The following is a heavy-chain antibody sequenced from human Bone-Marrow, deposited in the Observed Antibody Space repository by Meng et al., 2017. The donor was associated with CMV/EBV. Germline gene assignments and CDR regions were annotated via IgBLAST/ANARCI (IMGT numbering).Heavy chain of an antibody. V-gene: IGHV1-58*01. CDR3: AAPTGGIVVVT. Sequence: VEVSRKASGFTFTSSAVQWVRQARGQRLEWIGWIVVGSGNTNYAQKFQERVTITRDMSTSTDYMELSSLRSEDTAVYYCAAPTGGIVVVTWGQGTLVTVSS. CDR1: GFTFTSSA. D-gene: IGHD2-2*01. J-gene: IGHJ5*02. CDR2: IVVGSGNT.